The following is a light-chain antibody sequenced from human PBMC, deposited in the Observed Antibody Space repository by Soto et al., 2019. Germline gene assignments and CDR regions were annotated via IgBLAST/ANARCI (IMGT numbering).Light chain of an antibody. Sequence: DIQMTQSPSSLSASVGDRVTITCRTSQSIRSSFNWYQQKPGKAPKLLIYAASRLQSGVPSRFSGSGSGTDFTLTISSLQPADFATYYCQQSYSTQFTFGPGTKVDIK. CDR3: QQSYSTQFT. V-gene: IGKV1-39*01. CDR1: QSIRSS. CDR2: AAS. J-gene: IGKJ3*01.